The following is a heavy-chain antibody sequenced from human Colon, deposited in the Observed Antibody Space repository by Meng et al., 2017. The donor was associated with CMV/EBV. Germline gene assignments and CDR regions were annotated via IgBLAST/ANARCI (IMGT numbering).Heavy chain of an antibody. CDR1: GGSISSSSYY. CDR2: TYYSGSI. J-gene: IGHJ3*02. D-gene: IGHD3-22*01. V-gene: IGHV4-39*07. CDR3: ARGADYYDRSGYVRNAFDI. Sequence: SETLSLTCTVSGGSISSSSYYWGWIRQPPGKGLEWIGSTYYSGSIYYNPSLKSRPTVSVDTSKNHFSLKLRSVAAADAAVYYCARGADYYDRSGYVRNAFDIWGQGTRVTVSS.